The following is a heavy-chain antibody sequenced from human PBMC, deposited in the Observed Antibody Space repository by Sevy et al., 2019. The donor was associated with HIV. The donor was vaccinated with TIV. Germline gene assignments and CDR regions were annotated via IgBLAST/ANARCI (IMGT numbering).Heavy chain of an antibody. V-gene: IGHV3-21*01. D-gene: IGHD1-26*01. J-gene: IGHJ4*02. CDR2: ITSSSSYK. CDR1: GFTFSIYS. CDR3: ARDRLWELLPFDY. Sequence: GGSLRLSCAASGFTFSIYSMNWVRQVPGKGLEWVSSITSSSSYKYYADSVKGRFTISRDNAKNSLYLQMNSLRAEDTAVYYCARDRLWELLPFDYWGQGTLVTVSS.